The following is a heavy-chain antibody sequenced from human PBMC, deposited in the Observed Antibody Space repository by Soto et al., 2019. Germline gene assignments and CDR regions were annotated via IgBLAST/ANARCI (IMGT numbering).Heavy chain of an antibody. V-gene: IGHV3-23*01. CDR2: ITGSGGST. D-gene: IGHD4-17*01. J-gene: IGHJ4*02. CDR1: GFTFSRYV. Sequence: EVQLLESGGGLVQPGGSLRLSCAASGFTFSRYVMSWVRQAPGKGLEWVSAITGSGGSTYYVDSVKGRFTISRDNSKNSLYLQLNSLRVEDTAAYYCAKEEHYGDDKTSDYWGQGTLVAVSS. CDR3: AKEEHYGDDKTSDY.